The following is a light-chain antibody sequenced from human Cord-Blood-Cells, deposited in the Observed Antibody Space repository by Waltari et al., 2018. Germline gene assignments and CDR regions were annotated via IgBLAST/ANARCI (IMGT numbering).Light chain of an antibody. CDR2: DVS. CDR3: SSYTSSSTLV. Sequence: QSALTQSASVSGSPGQSITISCTGTSSDVGGYNYVSWYQQHPGKAPKLMIYDVSNRPSGVSNRVSGSKSGNTASLTISGLQAEDEADYYCSSYTSSSTLVFGTGTKVTVL. CDR1: SSDVGGYNY. J-gene: IGLJ1*01. V-gene: IGLV2-14*01.